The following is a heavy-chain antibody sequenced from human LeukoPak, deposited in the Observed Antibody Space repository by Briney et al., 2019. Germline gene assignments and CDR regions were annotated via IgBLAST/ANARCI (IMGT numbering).Heavy chain of an antibody. CDR1: GFTFSSYS. Sequence: GGSLRLSCAASGFTFSSYSMSWVRQAPGKGLEWVSFIYSGGNTHYSDSVKGRFTISRDNSKNTLYLQMNSLRADDTAVYYCARRAGEYSHPYDYWGQGTLVTVSS. J-gene: IGHJ4*02. V-gene: IGHV3-53*01. D-gene: IGHD4-17*01. CDR2: IYSGGNT. CDR3: ARRAGEYSHPYDY.